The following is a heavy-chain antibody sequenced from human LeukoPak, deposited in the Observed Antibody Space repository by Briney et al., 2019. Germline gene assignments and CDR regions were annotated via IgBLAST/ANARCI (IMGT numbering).Heavy chain of an antibody. CDR1: GFTFSSYG. Sequence: KPGGSLRLSCAASGFTFSSYGMHWVRQAPGKGLEWVSSISSSSSYIYYADSVKGRFTISRDNAKNSLYLQMNSLRAEDTAVYYCARAGPVNKYCSSTSCISRWLPPGDYWGQGTLVTVSS. CDR2: ISSSSSYI. CDR3: ARAGPVNKYCSSTSCISRWLPPGDY. D-gene: IGHD2-2*01. J-gene: IGHJ4*02. V-gene: IGHV3-21*01.